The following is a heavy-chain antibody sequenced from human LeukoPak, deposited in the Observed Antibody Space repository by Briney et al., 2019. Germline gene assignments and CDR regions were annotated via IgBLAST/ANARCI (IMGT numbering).Heavy chain of an antibody. CDR3: ARVGRYYDSSGYRRKLLFDP. CDR1: GYTFTSYY. CDR2: INPSGGST. D-gene: IGHD3-22*01. V-gene: IGHV1-46*01. Sequence: GASVKVSCKASGYTFTSYYMHWVRQAPGQGLEWMGIINPSGGSTSYAQKFQGRVTMTRDTSTSTVYMELSSLRSEDTAVYYCARVGRYYDSSGYRRKLLFDPWGQGTLVTVSS. J-gene: IGHJ5*02.